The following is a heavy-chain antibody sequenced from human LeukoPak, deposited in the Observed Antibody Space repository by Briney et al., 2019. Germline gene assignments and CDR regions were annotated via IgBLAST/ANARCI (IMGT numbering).Heavy chain of an antibody. V-gene: IGHV5-51*01. CDR2: IYPGDSDT. Sequence: GESLKISCKGSGYSFTSYWIGWVRQMPGKGLEWMGIIYPGDSDTRYSPSFQGQVTISAGKSISTAYLQWSSLKASDTAMYYCASGSLWFGEFPDYWGQGTLVTVSS. CDR3: ASGSLWFGEFPDY. CDR1: GYSFTSYW. D-gene: IGHD3-10*01. J-gene: IGHJ4*02.